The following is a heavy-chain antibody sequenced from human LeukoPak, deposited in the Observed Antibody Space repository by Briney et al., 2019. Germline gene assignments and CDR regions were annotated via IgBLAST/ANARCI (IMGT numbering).Heavy chain of an antibody. D-gene: IGHD2-15*01. J-gene: IGHJ1*01. V-gene: IGHV4-34*01. CDR1: GGSFSGYY. Sequence: SSETLSLTWAVYGGSFSGYYWSWIRQPPGKGLEWIGEINHSGSTNYNPSLKSRVTISVDTSKNQFSLKLSSVTAADTAVYYCARGGGYGYCSGGSCQGYFQHWGQGTLVTVSS. CDR3: ARGGGYGYCSGGSCQGYFQH. CDR2: INHSGST.